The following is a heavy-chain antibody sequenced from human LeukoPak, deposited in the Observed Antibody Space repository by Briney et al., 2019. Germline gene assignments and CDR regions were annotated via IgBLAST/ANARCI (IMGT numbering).Heavy chain of an antibody. CDR1: GGSISSGSYF. Sequence: SETLSLTCTVSGGSISSGSYFWSWIRQPAGTGLEWIGRIYTSGSTNYNPSLKSRVTVSVDTSKNQFSLKLTSVTAADTAVYYCARDHIIVGSSWEAYYYYYMDVWGKGTTVTISS. D-gene: IGHD6-13*01. CDR3: ARDHIIVGSSWEAYYYYYMDV. V-gene: IGHV4-61*02. CDR2: IYTSGST. J-gene: IGHJ6*03.